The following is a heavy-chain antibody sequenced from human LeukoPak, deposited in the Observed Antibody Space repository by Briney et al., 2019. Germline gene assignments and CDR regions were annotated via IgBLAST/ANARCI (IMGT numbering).Heavy chain of an antibody. CDR3: AVDYYGSGSYYLPPFDY. CDR2: FDPEDGET. D-gene: IGHD3-10*01. CDR1: GYTLTELS. J-gene: IGHJ4*02. Sequence: GASVKVSCKVSGYTLTELSMHWVGQAPGKGREGMGGFDPEDGETIYAQKFQRRVTMTEDTSTDTAYMELSSLRSEDTAVYYCAVDYYGSGSYYLPPFDYWGRGTLVTVSS. V-gene: IGHV1-24*01.